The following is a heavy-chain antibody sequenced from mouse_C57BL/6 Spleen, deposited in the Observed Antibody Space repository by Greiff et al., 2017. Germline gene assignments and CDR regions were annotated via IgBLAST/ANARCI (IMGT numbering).Heavy chain of an antibody. CDR2: INPGSGGT. CDR1: GYAFTNYL. D-gene: IGHD1-1*01. Sequence: QVQLQQSGAELVRPGTSVKVSCKASGYAFTNYLIEWVKQRPGQGLEWIGVINPGSGGTNYNEKFKGKATLTADKSSSTAYMQLSSLTSEDSGVYFCARRYYGSRGYFDVWGTGTTVTVSS. J-gene: IGHJ1*03. V-gene: IGHV1-54*01. CDR3: ARRYYGSRGYFDV.